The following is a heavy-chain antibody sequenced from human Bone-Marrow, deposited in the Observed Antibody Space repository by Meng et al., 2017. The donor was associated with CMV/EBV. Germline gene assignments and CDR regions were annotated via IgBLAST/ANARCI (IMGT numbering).Heavy chain of an antibody. D-gene: IGHD2-15*01. J-gene: IGHJ3*02. CDR2: IYYSGST. CDR3: ARALSRGRAFDI. V-gene: IGHV4-31*03. Sequence: SETLSLTCTVSGGSISSGGDYWSWIRQHPGKGLEWIGYIYYSGSTYYNPSLKSRVIISIDPSKNQFSLKLSSVTAADTAVYYCARALSRGRAFDIWGQGTMVTVSS. CDR1: GGSISSGGDY.